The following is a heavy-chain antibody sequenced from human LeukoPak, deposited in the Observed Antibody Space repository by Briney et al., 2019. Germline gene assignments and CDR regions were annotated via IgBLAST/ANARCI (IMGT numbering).Heavy chain of an antibody. V-gene: IGHV1-69*13. CDR3: ARERFYYDSSGYPGIDY. CDR2: IIPIFGTA. Sequence: SVKVSCKASGGTFSSYAISWVRQAPGQGLEWMGGIIPIFGTANYAQKFQGRVMITADESTSTAYMELSSLRSEDTAVYYCARERFYYDSSGYPGIDYWGQGTLVTVSS. J-gene: IGHJ4*02. CDR1: GGTFSSYA. D-gene: IGHD3-22*01.